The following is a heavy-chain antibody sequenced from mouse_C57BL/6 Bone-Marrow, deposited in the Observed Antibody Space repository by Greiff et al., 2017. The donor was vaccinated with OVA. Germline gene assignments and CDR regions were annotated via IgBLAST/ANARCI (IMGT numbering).Heavy chain of an antibody. CDR1: GFSLSTSGMG. Sequence: QVTLKVSGPGILQSSQTLSLTCSFSGFSLSTSGMGVSWIRPPSGKGREGLAHIYWDDDKRYNPSLKSRLTISKDTSRNQVFLKITSVDTADTATYYCARTSYAMDYWGQGTSVTVSS. CDR3: ARTSYAMDY. CDR2: IYWDDDK. J-gene: IGHJ4*01. V-gene: IGHV8-12*01.